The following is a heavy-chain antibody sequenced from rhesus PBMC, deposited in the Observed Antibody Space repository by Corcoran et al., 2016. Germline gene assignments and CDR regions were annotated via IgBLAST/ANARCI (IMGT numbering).Heavy chain of an antibody. CDR2: IYGSGIST. CDR3: ARRSSWGIDY. D-gene: IGHD6-13*01. V-gene: IGHV4-169*01. Sequence: QLQLQESGPGLVKPSETLSVTCAVSGGSISSNYWSWIRQPPGKGLEWIGRIYGSGISTNHNPSLKMRVTLSVDTSKNQLSLKLSSVTAADTAVYYCARRSSWGIDYWGQGVLVTVSS. J-gene: IGHJ4*01. CDR1: GGSISSNY.